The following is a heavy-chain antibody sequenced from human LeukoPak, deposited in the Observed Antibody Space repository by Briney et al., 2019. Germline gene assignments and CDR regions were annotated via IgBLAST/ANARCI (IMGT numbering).Heavy chain of an antibody. CDR3: ARKPDYGDYGDY. J-gene: IGHJ4*02. Sequence: GRSLRLSCAASGFTFSSHAMHWVRQAPGKGLEWVAVISSDGGNNYSADSVKGRFTISRDNSKNTLYLQMNSLRGEDTAEYYCARKPDYGDYGDYWGQGTLVTVSS. CDR2: ISSDGGNN. D-gene: IGHD4-17*01. CDR1: GFTFSSHA. V-gene: IGHV3-30*04.